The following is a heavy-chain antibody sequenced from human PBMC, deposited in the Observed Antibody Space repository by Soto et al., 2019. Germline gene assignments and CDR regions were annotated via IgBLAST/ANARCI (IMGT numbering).Heavy chain of an antibody. CDR3: ARPLHVYVYNYGMDV. D-gene: IGHD3-10*02. CDR1: GGTFSSYA. CDR2: IIPIFGTA. J-gene: IGHJ6*02. V-gene: IGHV1-69*13. Sequence: SVKVSCKASGGTFSSYAISWVRQAPGQGLEWMGGIIPIFGTANYAQKFQGRVTITADESTSTAYMELSSLRSEDTAVYYCARPLHVYVYNYGMDVWGQGTTVTVSS.